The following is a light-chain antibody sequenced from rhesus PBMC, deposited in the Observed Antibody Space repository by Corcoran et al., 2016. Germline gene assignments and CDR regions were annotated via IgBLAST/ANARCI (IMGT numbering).Light chain of an antibody. Sequence: DIQMTQSPSSLSASVGDTVTITCRASQSISSWLDWYQQKPGKAPKLLTYKASSLQRGVPSRFRGSGSGTDFTLTISSLQPEDFATYYCRQYSSSPYSFGQGTKGEIK. CDR1: QSISSW. J-gene: IGKJ2*01. CDR2: KAS. CDR3: RQYSSSPYS. V-gene: IGKV1-22*01.